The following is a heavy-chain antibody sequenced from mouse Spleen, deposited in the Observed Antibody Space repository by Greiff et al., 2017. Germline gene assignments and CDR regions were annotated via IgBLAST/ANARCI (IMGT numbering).Heavy chain of an antibody. CDR3: AREGYYANLGAY. Sequence: QVQLKQSGAELVKPGASVKLSCKTSGYTFTSYWIQWVKQRPGQGLGWIGEIFPGTGTTYYNEKFKGKATLTIDTSSSTAYMQLSSLTSEDSAVYFCAREGYYANLGAYWGQGTTLTVSS. V-gene: IGHV1S132*01. CDR1: GYTFTSYW. D-gene: IGHD1-1*02. CDR2: IFPGTGTT. J-gene: IGHJ2*01.